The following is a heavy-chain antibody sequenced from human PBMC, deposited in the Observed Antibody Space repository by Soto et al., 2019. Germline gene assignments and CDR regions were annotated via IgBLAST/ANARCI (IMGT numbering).Heavy chain of an antibody. J-gene: IGHJ6*02. CDR3: ARDNPYSSSWYAVIYYYYYYGMDV. Sequence: GGSLRLSCAASGFTFSSYAMHWVRQAPGKGLEWVAVISYDGSNKYYADSVKGRFTISRDNSKNTLYLQMNSLRAEDTAVYYCARDNPYSSSWYAVIYYYYYYGMDVWGQGTTVTVSS. CDR1: GFTFSSYA. V-gene: IGHV3-30-3*01. CDR2: ISYDGSNK. D-gene: IGHD6-13*01.